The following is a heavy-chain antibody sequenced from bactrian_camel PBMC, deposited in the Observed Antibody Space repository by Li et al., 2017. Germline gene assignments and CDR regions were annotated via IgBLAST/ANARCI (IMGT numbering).Heavy chain of an antibody. CDR2: IDKDGSR. D-gene: IGHD6*01. Sequence: HVQLVESGGGSVQAGGSLRLSCVASGSIYSDACVGWLRQAPESKREGLATIDKDGSRTFIDSVKGRFSISQDNAKNTVYLQMNSLKPEDTGIYYCAAKTGGDLSWDARWRSLIRCRFGIMSWARGPRSPSP. V-gene: IGHV3S53*01. J-gene: IGHJ4*01. CDR1: GSIYSDAC.